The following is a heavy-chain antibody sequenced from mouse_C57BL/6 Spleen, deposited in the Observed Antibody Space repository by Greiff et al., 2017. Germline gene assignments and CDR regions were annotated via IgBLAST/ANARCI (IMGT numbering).Heavy chain of an antibody. CDR3: AREGRWYFDV. CDR2: IYPGDGDT. Sequence: QVQLQQSGPELVKPGASVKISCKASGYAFSSSWMNWVKQRPGKGLEWIGRIYPGDGDTNYNGKFKGKATLTADKSYSTAYMQLSSLTSEDTAVYSCAREGRWYFDVWGTGTTVTVSS. J-gene: IGHJ1*03. D-gene: IGHD3-3*01. CDR1: GYAFSSSW. V-gene: IGHV1-82*01.